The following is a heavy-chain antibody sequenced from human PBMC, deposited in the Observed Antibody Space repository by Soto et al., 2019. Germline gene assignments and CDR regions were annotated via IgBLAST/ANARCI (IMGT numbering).Heavy chain of an antibody. CDR2: IIPIFGTA. CDR1: GGTFSSYA. Sequence: QVQLVQSGAEVKKPGSSVKVSCKASGGTFSSYAISWVRQAPGQGLEWMGGIIPIFGTANYAQKFQGRVTITADESTSTAYMELSSLRSEDTAVYYCASGSGARAEGYYYYGMDVWGLGTTVTVSS. J-gene: IGHJ6*02. CDR3: ASGSGARAEGYYYYGMDV. D-gene: IGHD3-3*01. V-gene: IGHV1-69*01.